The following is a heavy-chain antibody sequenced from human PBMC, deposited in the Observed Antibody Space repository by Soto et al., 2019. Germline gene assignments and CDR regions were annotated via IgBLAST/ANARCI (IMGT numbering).Heavy chain of an antibody. Sequence: QVQLQESGPGLVKPSETLSLTCTVSGGSISSFDWNWIRQSPGKGLEWIGYISYSGSTNYNPSLKSRDTIAVDTSKNQFSLKLSSVTAADTAVYYCARQDTSGDAFDYWGQGALVTVSS. V-gene: IGHV4-59*08. CDR1: GGSISSFD. J-gene: IGHJ4*02. CDR3: ARQDTSGDAFDY. CDR2: ISYSGST. D-gene: IGHD3-22*01.